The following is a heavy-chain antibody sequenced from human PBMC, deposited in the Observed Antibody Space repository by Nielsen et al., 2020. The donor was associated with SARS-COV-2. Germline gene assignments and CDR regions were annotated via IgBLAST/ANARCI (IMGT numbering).Heavy chain of an antibody. D-gene: IGHD1-26*01. CDR2: ISYDGSNK. J-gene: IGHJ4*02. Sequence: GESLKISCAASGFTFSSYAMHWVRQAPDKGLEWVAVISYDGSNKYYADSVKGRFTISRDNSKNTLYLQMNSLRAEDTAVYYCASSREPGPHRFNFNFDYWGQGTLVTVSS. CDR1: GFTFSSYA. V-gene: IGHV3-30-3*01. CDR3: ASSREPGPHRFNFNFDY.